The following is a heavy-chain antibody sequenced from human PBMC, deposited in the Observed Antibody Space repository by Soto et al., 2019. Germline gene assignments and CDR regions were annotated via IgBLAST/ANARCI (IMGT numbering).Heavy chain of an antibody. V-gene: IGHV4-59*08. CDR2: FYNSGRT. J-gene: IGHJ5*02. D-gene: IGHD6-19*01. CDR1: GGSIGNNY. CDR3: ARHWQSWLHSWFDP. Sequence: QVQLQESGPGLVKPSETLSLTCTVSGGSIGNNYWTWIRQSPGKGLEWMGYFYNSGRTMNYNPSLKSRVTILVDTSKNQFSLNLSSLTAADTAMYYCARHWQSWLHSWFDPWCQGTLVTVSS.